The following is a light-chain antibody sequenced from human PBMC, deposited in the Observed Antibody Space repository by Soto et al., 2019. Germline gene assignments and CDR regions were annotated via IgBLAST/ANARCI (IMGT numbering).Light chain of an antibody. CDR3: SLYTSSSTCDVV. CDR2: EVS. V-gene: IGLV2-18*01. CDR1: SSDVGSYNR. J-gene: IGLJ2*01. Sequence: QSALTQPPSVSGSPGQSVTISCTGTSSDVGSYNRVSWYQQPPGTAPKLMIYEVSNRPSGVPDRFSGSKSGNTASLTISGLQAEDEADYYCSLYTSSSTCDVVFGGGTKLTVL.